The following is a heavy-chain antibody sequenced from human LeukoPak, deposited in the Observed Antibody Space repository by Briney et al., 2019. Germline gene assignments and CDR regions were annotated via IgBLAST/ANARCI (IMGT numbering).Heavy chain of an antibody. CDR1: GFTFRSYG. J-gene: IGHJ4*02. CDR2: TRDDASKT. Sequence: HPGGSLTLPCTGSGFTFRSYGMHWVRQAPGKGLEWVAYTRDDASKTWYGGSVKGRFTISRDNSKNTLYLHMNSVRGEDTAMYYCANGDCRGGRCSSGAHWGQGTLVTVSS. V-gene: IGHV3-30*02. CDR3: ANGDCRGGRCSSGAH. D-gene: IGHD2-15*01.